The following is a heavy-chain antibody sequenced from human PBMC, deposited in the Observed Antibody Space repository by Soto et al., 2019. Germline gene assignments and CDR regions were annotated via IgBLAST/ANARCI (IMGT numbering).Heavy chain of an antibody. D-gene: IGHD3-10*01. J-gene: IGHJ4*02. CDR3: ARREFLGPIDY. CDR2: IYYSGTT. CDR1: GYSISSSNW. Sequence: PSETLSLTCAVSGYSISSSNWWGWIRQPPGKGLEWIGYIYYSGTTYYNPSLKSRVTMSVDTSKNKFSLKLTSVTAVDTAVYYCARREFLGPIDYCRQVTFVPVSS. V-gene: IGHV4-28*01.